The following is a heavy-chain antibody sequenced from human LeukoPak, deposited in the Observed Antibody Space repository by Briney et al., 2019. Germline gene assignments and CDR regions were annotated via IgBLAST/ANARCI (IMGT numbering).Heavy chain of an antibody. CDR3: ARERSIAARHFVS. CDR1: GYTFTDSY. V-gene: IGHV1-46*01. J-gene: IGHJ5*01. D-gene: IGHD6-6*01. Sequence: ASVKVSCKASGYTFTDSYVHWVRQAPGQGLEWMGIINPSGGSTTYAQKFQGRVTVTRDTSTSTVHMDLSSLRSEDTAVYYCARERSIAARHFVSWGQGTLVTVSS. CDR2: INPSGGST.